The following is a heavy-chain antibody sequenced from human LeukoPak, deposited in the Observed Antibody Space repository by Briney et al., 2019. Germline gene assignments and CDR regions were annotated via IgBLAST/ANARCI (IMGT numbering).Heavy chain of an antibody. J-gene: IGHJ6*03. CDR2: ISGSGGST. CDR3: AKDGEYNWNYERSYYMDV. D-gene: IGHD1-7*01. Sequence: ESGGSLRLSCAASGFTFSSYAMRWVRQAPGKGLEWVSAISGSGGSTYYADSVKGRFTISRDNSKNTLYLQMNSLRAEDTAVYYCAKDGEYNWNYERSYYMDVWGKGTTVTVSS. CDR1: GFTFSSYA. V-gene: IGHV3-23*01.